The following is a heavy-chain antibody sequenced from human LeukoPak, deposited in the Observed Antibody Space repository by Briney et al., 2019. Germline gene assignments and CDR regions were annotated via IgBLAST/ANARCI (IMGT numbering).Heavy chain of an antibody. D-gene: IGHD6-6*01. Sequence: PSETLSLTCAVYGGSFSGYYWSWIRQPPGKGLEWIGEINHSGSTNYNPSLKSRVTISVETSKNQFSLKVSSVTAADTAVYYCARDLGYSRSSAYYYGMDVWGQGTTVTVSS. CDR1: GGSFSGYY. CDR3: ARDLGYSRSSAYYYGMDV. V-gene: IGHV4-34*01. CDR2: INHSGST. J-gene: IGHJ6*02.